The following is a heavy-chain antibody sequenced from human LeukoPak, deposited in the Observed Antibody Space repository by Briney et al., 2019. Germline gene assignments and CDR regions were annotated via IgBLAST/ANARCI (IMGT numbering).Heavy chain of an antibody. CDR2: INPNTGDT. D-gene: IGHD5-12*01. Sequence: GASVKVSCKASGYTFIGYYMHWVRQAPGQGLEWMGWINPNTGDTNFAQKFQGRVTMTRDTSIATAYLELSRLNSDDTAVYYCATGSQGLRFNYYFDYWGQGTLVTVSS. CDR1: GYTFIGYY. V-gene: IGHV1-2*02. J-gene: IGHJ4*02. CDR3: ATGSQGLRFNYYFDY.